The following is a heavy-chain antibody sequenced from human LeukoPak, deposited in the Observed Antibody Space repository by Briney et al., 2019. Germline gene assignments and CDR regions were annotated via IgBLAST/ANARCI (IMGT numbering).Heavy chain of an antibody. CDR2: ISSNGGST. CDR3: ARGRPLDY. CDR1: GFTFSSYA. J-gene: IGHJ4*02. V-gene: IGHV3-64*01. Sequence: PGGSLRLSCAASGFTFSSYAMHWVRQAPGKGLEYVSAISSNGGSTYYANSVKGRFTISRDNSKNTLYLQMGSLRAEDMAVYYCARGRPLDYWGQGTLVTVSS.